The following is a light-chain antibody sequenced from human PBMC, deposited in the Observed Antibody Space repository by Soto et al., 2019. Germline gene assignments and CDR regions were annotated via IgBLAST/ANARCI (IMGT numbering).Light chain of an antibody. CDR3: QQYGSTPQT. J-gene: IGKJ1*01. CDR2: GAS. Sequence: SLLSQSPTTLAFSPGERATLSCRASQSVSSSSLAWFQQKPGQAPMLLIYGASTRATGIPARFSGSGSGTDFTLTISRLEPEDFAVYYCQQYGSTPQTFGQGTKV. CDR1: QSVSSSS. V-gene: IGKV3-20*01.